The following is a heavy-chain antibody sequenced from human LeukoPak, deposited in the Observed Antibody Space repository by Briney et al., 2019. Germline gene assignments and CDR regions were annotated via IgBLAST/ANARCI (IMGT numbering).Heavy chain of an antibody. CDR2: MNPNSGNT. J-gene: IGHJ6*03. CDR3: AKASGDYYYYYMDV. Sequence: VASVKVSCKASGYTFTSYDINWVRQATGQGLEWMGWMNPNSGNTGYAQKFQGRVTMTRNTSISTAYMELSSLRSEDTAVYYCAKASGDYYYYYMDVWGKGTTVTISS. V-gene: IGHV1-8*01. D-gene: IGHD4-17*01. CDR1: GYTFTSYD.